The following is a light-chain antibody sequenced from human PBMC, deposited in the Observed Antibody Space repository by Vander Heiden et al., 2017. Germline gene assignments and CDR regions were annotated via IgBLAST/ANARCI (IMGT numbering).Light chain of an antibody. Sequence: EVVWTHSPLPLPVTLRQPAPLSCSSRQSLVYSDGNTYLNWLQQRPGQAPRRLIYEVSNRDSGVPDRFSGSGSGTDFTLKISRVEAGDVGIYYCMQGTHWPPTFGQGTKVEIK. J-gene: IGKJ1*01. CDR2: EVS. CDR1: QSLVYSDGNTY. CDR3: MQGTHWPPT. V-gene: IGKV2-30*01.